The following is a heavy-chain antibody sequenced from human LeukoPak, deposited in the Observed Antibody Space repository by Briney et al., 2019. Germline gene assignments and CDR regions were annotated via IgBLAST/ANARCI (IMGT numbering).Heavy chain of an antibody. CDR3: ARLYSYDYYYYMDV. J-gene: IGHJ6*03. CDR2: INPNSGGT. V-gene: IGHV1-2*02. CDR1: GYTFTGYY. D-gene: IGHD5-18*01. Sequence: GASVKVSCKASGYTFTGYYMHWVRQAPGQGLEWMGWINPNSGGTNYAQKFQGRVTMTRDTSISTAYMELSRLRSDDTAVYYCARLYSYDYYYYMDVWGKGTTVTISS.